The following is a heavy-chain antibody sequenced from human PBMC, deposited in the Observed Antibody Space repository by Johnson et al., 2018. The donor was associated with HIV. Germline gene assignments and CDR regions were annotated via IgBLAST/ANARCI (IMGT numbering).Heavy chain of an antibody. CDR2: ISWNSDDI. J-gene: IGHJ3*02. CDR3: ARDGHWGSRDAFDI. CDR1: GFTFDDYA. D-gene: IGHD7-27*01. V-gene: IGHV3-9*01. Sequence: VQLVESGGGLVRPGRSLRLSCAASGFTFDDYAMYWVRQAPGKGLEWVSGISWNSDDIDYVDSVKGRFTISRDNAKNSLYLAMNSLRVEDTAVYYCARDGHWGSRDAFDIWGQGTMVTVSS.